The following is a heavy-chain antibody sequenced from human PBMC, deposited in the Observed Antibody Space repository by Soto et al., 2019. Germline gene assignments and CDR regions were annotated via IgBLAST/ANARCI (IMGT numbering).Heavy chain of an antibody. Sequence: TLYLTCTVSGGSISIGGYSWSWIRQPPGKGLEWIGYIYHSGSTYYNPSLKSRVTISVDRSKNQFSLKLSSVTAADTAVYYCARALAAAFIGYYFDYWGQGTLVTVSS. CDR2: IYHSGST. J-gene: IGHJ4*02. V-gene: IGHV4-30-2*01. CDR3: ARALAAAFIGYYFDY. CDR1: GGSISIGGYS. D-gene: IGHD6-13*01.